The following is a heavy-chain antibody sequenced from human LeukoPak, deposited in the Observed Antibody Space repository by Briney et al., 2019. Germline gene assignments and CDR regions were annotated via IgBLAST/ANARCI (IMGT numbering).Heavy chain of an antibody. V-gene: IGHV6-1*01. Sequence: SQTLSLTCAISGDSVSSNSAAWNWIRQSPSRGLEWLGRTYYRSKWYNDYAVSVKSRITINPDTSKNQFSLQLNSVTPEDTAAYYCARYGSYYAHYYYYGMDVWGQGTTVTVSS. D-gene: IGHD1-26*01. CDR1: GDSVSSNSAA. CDR2: TYYRSKWYN. CDR3: ARYGSYYAHYYYYGMDV. J-gene: IGHJ6*02.